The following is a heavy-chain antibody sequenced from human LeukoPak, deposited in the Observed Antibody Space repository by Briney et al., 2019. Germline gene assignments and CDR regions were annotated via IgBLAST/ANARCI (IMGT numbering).Heavy chain of an antibody. V-gene: IGHV3-53*01. CDR2: IYSGGST. Sequence: GGSLGLSCAASGFTVSGNYMSWVRQAPGKGLEWISVIYSGGSTYYADSVKGRFTIYRDNSRNTLYLQMNSLRAEDTFFFHAADGIRDCSGGSCIDYWGQGTLVTVSS. CDR1: GFTVSGNY. D-gene: IGHD2-15*01. J-gene: IGHJ4*02. CDR3: ADGIRDCSGGSCIDY.